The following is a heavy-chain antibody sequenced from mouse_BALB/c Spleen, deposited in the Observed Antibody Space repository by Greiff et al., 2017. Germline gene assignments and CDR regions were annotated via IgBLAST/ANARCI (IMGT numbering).Heavy chain of an antibody. CDR1: GYTFTSYW. V-gene: IGHV1S81*02. D-gene: IGHD1-1*01. J-gene: IGHJ3*01. Sequence: VQLQQSGAELVKPGASVKLSCKASGYTFTSYWMHWVKQRPGQGLEWIGEINPSNGRTNYNEKIKSKATLTVDKSSSTAYMQLSSLTSEDSAVYYCARSNYGSSYRFAYWGQGTLVTVSA. CDR2: INPSNGRT. CDR3: ARSNYGSSYRFAY.